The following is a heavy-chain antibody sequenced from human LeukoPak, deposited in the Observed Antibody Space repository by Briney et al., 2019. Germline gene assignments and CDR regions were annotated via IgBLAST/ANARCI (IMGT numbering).Heavy chain of an antibody. V-gene: IGHV3-66*02. J-gene: IGHJ4*02. Sequence: GGSLRLSCVVSGFTFCGNHMNWVRQAPGKGLEWVSVIYSDGDTYYADSVKGRFTISRDSSRNTLSLQMNSLKPEDTAVYYCARDPRDGYGHFDYWGQGTLVTVSS. CDR2: IYSDGDT. CDR3: ARDPRDGYGHFDY. CDR1: GFTFCGNH. D-gene: IGHD5-24*01.